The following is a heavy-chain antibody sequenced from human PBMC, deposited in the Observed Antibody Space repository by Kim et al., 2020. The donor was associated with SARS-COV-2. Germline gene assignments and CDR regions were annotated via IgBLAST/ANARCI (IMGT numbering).Heavy chain of an antibody. D-gene: IGHD2-2*01. J-gene: IGHJ4*02. CDR2: GSEN. CDR3: ARAPSTDY. V-gene: IGHV3-7*03. Sequence: GSENYYVDTVKARITNSRDNAKNSLYLQMNSLRAEDTAVYYCARAPSTDYWGQGTLVTVSS.